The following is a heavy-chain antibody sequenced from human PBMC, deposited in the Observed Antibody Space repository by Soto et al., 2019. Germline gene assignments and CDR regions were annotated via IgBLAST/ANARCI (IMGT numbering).Heavy chain of an antibody. CDR3: ARLTRVVRGVILVWFDP. J-gene: IGHJ5*02. V-gene: IGHV4-31*03. D-gene: IGHD3-10*01. Sequence: QVQLQESGPGLVKPSQTLSLTCTVSGGSISSGGYYWSWIRQHPGKGLEWVGYIYYTGSTYYNPSLESRVTISVDTSKNQFSLKLSSVTAADTAVYYCARLTRVVRGVILVWFDPWGQGTLVTVSS. CDR2: IYYTGST. CDR1: GGSISSGGYY.